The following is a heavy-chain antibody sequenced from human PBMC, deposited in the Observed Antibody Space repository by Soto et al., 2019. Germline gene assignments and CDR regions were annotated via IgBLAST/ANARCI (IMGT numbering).Heavy chain of an antibody. CDR2: IYYSGST. V-gene: IGHV4-39*01. D-gene: IGHD6-13*01. J-gene: IGHJ5*02. CDR1: GGSISSRGYY. CDR3: ATSSWFDP. Sequence: SETLSLTCSVSGGSISSRGYYWGWIRQPPGKGLEWIGTIYYSGSTSYNPSLKSRVTISVDTSKNQFSLKLSSVTAADTAVYYCATSSWFDPWGQGTLVTVSS.